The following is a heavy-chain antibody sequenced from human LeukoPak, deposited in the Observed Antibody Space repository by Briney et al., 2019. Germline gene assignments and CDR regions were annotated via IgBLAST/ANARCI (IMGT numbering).Heavy chain of an antibody. Sequence: GATVKVSCKASGYTFTAYYMHWVRHAPAQGLEWMVWINLNSGGTNYAQKFQDRVAMTRDTSISAAYMELIRLGSDDTAVYYCARVAGGDWYYFDFWGQGTLVTVSS. CDR2: INLNSGGT. CDR1: GYTFTAYY. D-gene: IGHD2-21*02. J-gene: IGHJ4*02. CDR3: ARVAGGDWYYFDF. V-gene: IGHV1-2*02.